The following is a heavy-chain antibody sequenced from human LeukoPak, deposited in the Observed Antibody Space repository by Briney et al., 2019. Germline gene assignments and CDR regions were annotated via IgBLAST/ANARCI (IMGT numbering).Heavy chain of an antibody. CDR3: ARLNQGNRFDY. J-gene: IGHJ4*02. V-gene: IGHV4-59*08. D-gene: IGHD1-14*01. Sequence: SETLSLTCTVSGGSISSYYWSWIRQPPGKGLEWIGCIYYSGSTKYNPSLKSRVTISVDTSKNHFSLKLTSVTAADTAVYYCARLNQGNRFDYWGQGTLVTVSS. CDR2: IYYSGST. CDR1: GGSISSYY.